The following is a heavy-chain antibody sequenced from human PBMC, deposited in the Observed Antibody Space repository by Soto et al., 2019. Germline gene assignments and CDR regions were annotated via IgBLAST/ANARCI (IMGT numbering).Heavy chain of an antibody. CDR3: AKDFRYCSGGSCYLGFDY. Sequence: GGSLRLSCAASGFTFSSYGMHWVRQAPGKGLEWVAVISYDGSNKYYADSVKGRFTISRDNSKNTLYLQMNSLRAEDTAVYYCAKDFRYCSGGSCYLGFDYWGQGTLVTVSS. CDR1: GFTFSSYG. D-gene: IGHD2-15*01. CDR2: ISYDGSNK. V-gene: IGHV3-30*18. J-gene: IGHJ4*02.